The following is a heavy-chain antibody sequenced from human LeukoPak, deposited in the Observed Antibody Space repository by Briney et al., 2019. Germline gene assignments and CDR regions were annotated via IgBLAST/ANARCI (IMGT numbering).Heavy chain of an antibody. CDR2: IDSSSRTI. CDR1: GFTLSDYS. D-gene: IGHD4/OR15-4a*01. V-gene: IGHV3-48*01. J-gene: IGHJ4*02. CDR3: ALNYGANLRPPFDA. Sequence: GGSLRLSCAASGFTLSDYSMNWVRQAPGKGLQWISFIDSSSRTIFYADSVKGRFTISRDNSRNTLFLEMSSLRAEDTAIYYCALNYGANLRPPFDAWGPGTLVTVSS.